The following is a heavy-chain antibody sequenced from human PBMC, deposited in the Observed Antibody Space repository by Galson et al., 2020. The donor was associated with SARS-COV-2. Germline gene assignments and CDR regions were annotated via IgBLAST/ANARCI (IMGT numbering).Heavy chain of an antibody. Sequence: SETLSLTCAVYGGSFTGYFWTWIRQSPGKGLEWIGEVDHGGSTNYNPSLKSRVTMSVDTSKNQFSLKLTSVTAADTAIYYCARGIYDYVWGSYRFLGGWGQGTRVTVS. CDR2: VDHGGST. CDR3: ARGIYDYVWGSYRFLGG. D-gene: IGHD3-16*02. CDR1: GGSFTGYF. J-gene: IGHJ4*02. V-gene: IGHV4-34*01.